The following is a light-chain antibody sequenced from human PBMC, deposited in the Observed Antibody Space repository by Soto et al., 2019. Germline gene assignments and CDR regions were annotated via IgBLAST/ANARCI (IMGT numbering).Light chain of an antibody. J-gene: IGLJ2*01. CDR2: SNN. V-gene: IGLV1-44*01. CDR1: SSNIESNT. CDR3: ATWDDSLNGWV. Sequence: QSVLTQPPSASGTPGQRVTLACSGGSSNIESNTVNWYQQVPGTAPKLLVYSNNQRPSGVPDRFSGSQAGTSASLAISGLQSEDEADYYCATWDDSLNGWVIGGGTKLTVL.